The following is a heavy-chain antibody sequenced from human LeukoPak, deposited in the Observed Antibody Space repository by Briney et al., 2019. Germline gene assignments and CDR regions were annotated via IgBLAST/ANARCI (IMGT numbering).Heavy chain of an antibody. V-gene: IGHV4-4*07. CDR1: GGSISSYY. CDR2: IYTSGST. CDR3: ARERGYSYGQGPYYYYYMDV. D-gene: IGHD5-18*01. J-gene: IGHJ6*03. Sequence: PSETLSLTCTVSGGSISSYYWSWIRQPAGKGLEWIGRIYTSGSTNYNPSLKSRVTMSVDTSKNQFSLKLSSVTAADTAVYYCARERGYSYGQGPYYYYYMDVWGKGTTVTVSS.